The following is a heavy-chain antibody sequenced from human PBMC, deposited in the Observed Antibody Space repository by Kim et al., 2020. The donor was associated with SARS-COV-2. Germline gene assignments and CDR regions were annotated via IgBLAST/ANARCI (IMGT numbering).Heavy chain of an antibody. D-gene: IGHD6-19*01. CDR3: ARVPYSSGWGAFDI. CDR1: GFTVSSNY. V-gene: IGHV3-53*04. Sequence: GGSLRLSCAASGFTVSSNYMSWVRQAPGKGLEWVSVIYSGGSTYYADSVKGRFTISRHNSKNTLYLQMNSLRAEDTAVYYCARVPYSSGWGAFDIWGQGTMVTVSS. J-gene: IGHJ3*02. CDR2: IYSGGST.